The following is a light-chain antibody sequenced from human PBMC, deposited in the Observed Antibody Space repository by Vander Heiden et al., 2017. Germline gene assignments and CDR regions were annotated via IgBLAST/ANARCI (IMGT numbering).Light chain of an antibody. CDR2: KAS. J-gene: IGKJ1*01. CDR3: QQYNSYWT. Sequence: DIPMTQSPSPLSAAVGDRVTITCRARQSISSWLAWYQQKPGKAPKLLIYKASSLESGVPSRFSGSGSGTEFTLTISSLQPDDFATYYCQQYNSYWTFGQGTKVEIK. CDR1: QSISSW. V-gene: IGKV1-5*03.